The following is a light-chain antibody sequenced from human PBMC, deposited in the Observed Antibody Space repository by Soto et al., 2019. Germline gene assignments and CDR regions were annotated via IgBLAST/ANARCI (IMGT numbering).Light chain of an antibody. CDR3: LQYKSYSWK. Sequence: DIQLTQSPSFLSASVGDRVTITCRASQGISSYLAWYQQKPGKAPKLLIYAASTLQSGVPSRFSGSGSGTEFTLTISSLQPEDFATYYCLQYKSYSWKFGLGTKVDLK. J-gene: IGKJ1*01. CDR2: AAS. CDR1: QGISSY. V-gene: IGKV1-9*01.